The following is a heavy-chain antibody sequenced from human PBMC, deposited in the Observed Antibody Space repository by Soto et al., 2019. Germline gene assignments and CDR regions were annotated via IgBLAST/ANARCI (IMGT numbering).Heavy chain of an antibody. CDR3: AREGYSYGYDY. Sequence: GGSLRLSCASSGFTFSSYSMNLVRQAPGKGLEWVSSISSSSSYIYYADSVKGRFTISRDNAKSSLYLQMNSLRAEDTAVYYCAREGYSYGYDYWGQGTLVTVSS. CDR2: ISSSSSYI. J-gene: IGHJ4*02. V-gene: IGHV3-21*01. CDR1: GFTFSSYS. D-gene: IGHD5-18*01.